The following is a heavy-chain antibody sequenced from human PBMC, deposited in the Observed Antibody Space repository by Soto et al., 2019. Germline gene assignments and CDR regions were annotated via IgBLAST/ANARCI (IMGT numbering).Heavy chain of an antibody. CDR1: VSADTSHH. CDR3: ARHRLTSGSDDFDY. CDR2: INPCNGDV. Sequence: AASVNAYSKASVSADTSHHSKWVRHPRGQGLEWMGAINPCNGDVVTAQQFQARVTMSRDASITTVYMELLGLTSPDTAVYYCARHRLTSGSDDFDYWGQGTLVTVSS. V-gene: IGHV1-2*02. D-gene: IGHD1-26*01. J-gene: IGHJ4*01.